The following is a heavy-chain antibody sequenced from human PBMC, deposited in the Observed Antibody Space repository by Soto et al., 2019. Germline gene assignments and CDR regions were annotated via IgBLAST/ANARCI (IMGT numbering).Heavy chain of an antibody. CDR1: GFTFSNYG. CDR2: ISYDGSKK. CDR3: AKRMSQFSSYYDTPGLPRS. D-gene: IGHD3-16*01. J-gene: IGHJ4*02. V-gene: IGHV3-30*18. Sequence: PGGSLRLSCAASGFTFSNYGMHWVRQAPGKGLEWVAFISYDGSKKYYGDSVKGRFTISRDNSKNTLYLQMNSLRAEDTAVYFCAKRMSQFSSYYDTPGLPRSWGQGTQVTVSS.